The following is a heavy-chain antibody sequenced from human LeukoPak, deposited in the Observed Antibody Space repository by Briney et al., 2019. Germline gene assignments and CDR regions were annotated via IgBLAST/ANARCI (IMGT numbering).Heavy chain of an antibody. CDR1: GGSISTYY. CDR3: ASGFDYTNSWSKFDY. CDR2: IYYTGST. J-gene: IGHJ4*02. Sequence: PSGTLSLTCTVSGGSISTYYWSWIRQPPGKGLEWIGYIYYTGSTNYNPSLKSRVTISLDTSKNQFSLKLNSVTAADTAVYYCASGFDYTNSWSKFDYWGQGTLVTVSS. D-gene: IGHD6-13*01. V-gene: IGHV4-59*01.